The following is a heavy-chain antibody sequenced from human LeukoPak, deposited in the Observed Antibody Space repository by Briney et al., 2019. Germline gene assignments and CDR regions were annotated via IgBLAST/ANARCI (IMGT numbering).Heavy chain of an antibody. D-gene: IGHD4-11*01. CDR2: IYYTGGT. CDR1: GGSIITYH. Sequence: PSETLSLTCTVSGGSIITYHWSWIRQPPGKRLEWIGYIYYTGGTNYNPSLKSRVTMSADTSKNQFSLELTSVTPADTAVYFCARGTVTTQYFDFWGQGSPVTVSA. CDR3: ARGTVTTQYFDF. J-gene: IGHJ4*02. V-gene: IGHV4-59*01.